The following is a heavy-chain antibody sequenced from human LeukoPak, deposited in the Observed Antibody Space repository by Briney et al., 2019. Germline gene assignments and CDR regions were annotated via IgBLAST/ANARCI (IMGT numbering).Heavy chain of an antibody. CDR1: GFTLSSYW. CDR3: ARAPSEIGGYYPEYFRH. Sequence: GGSLRLSCAASGFTLSSYWMHWVRQAPGKGLVWVSRIKSDGRTNYADSVKGRFTISRDNAKNTVSLQMNSLRAGDTGVYYCARAPSEIGGYYPEYFRHWGQGTLVIVSS. V-gene: IGHV3-74*01. D-gene: IGHD3-22*01. CDR2: IKSDGRT. J-gene: IGHJ1*01.